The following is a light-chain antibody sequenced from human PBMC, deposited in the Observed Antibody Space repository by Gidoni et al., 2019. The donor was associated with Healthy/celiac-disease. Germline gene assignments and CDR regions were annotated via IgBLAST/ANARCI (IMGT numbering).Light chain of an antibody. CDR2: GAS. V-gene: IGKV3-15*01. Sequence: EIVLTQSPATLSVSPGERATLSCSASQSVSSNLAWYQQKPGQAPRLLIDGASTRATGIPGRFSGSGSGTELTRTISSLQSEDCAVYYCQQYNNWPPVTFGPGTKVDIK. J-gene: IGKJ3*01. CDR1: QSVSSN. CDR3: QQYNNWPPVT.